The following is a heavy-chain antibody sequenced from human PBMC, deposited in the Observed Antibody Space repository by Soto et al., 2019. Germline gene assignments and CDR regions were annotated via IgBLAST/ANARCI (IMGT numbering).Heavy chain of an antibody. D-gene: IGHD2-2*01. CDR1: GFTFSSYS. V-gene: IGHV3-48*01. CDR2: ISSSSSTI. J-gene: IGHJ6*03. Sequence: PGGSLRLSCAASGFTFSSYSMNWVRQAPGKGLEWVSYISSSSSTIYYADSVKGRFTISRDNAKNSLYLQMNSLRAEDTAVYYCAREDIVVVPAAINGPYYYYMDVWGKGTTVTVSS. CDR3: AREDIVVVPAAINGPYYYYMDV.